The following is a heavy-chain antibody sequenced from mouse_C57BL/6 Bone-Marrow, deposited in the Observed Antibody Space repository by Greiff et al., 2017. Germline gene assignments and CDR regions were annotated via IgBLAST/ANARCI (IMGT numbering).Heavy chain of an antibody. Sequence: QVQLQQPGAELVKPGASVKMSCKASGYTFTSYWITWVKQRPGQGLEWIGDIYPGSGSTNYNEKFKSKATLTVDTSSSTAYMQLSSLTSEDSAVYYCAREGLTTVVARGDFDYWGQGTTLTVSS. CDR3: AREGLTTVVARGDFDY. D-gene: IGHD1-1*01. CDR1: GYTFTSYW. V-gene: IGHV1-55*01. J-gene: IGHJ2*01. CDR2: IYPGSGST.